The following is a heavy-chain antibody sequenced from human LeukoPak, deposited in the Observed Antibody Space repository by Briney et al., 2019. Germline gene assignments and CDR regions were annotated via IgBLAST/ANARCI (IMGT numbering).Heavy chain of an antibody. CDR3: ARDIRSIAAYYGMDV. D-gene: IGHD6-6*01. CDR2: ISSSSSYI. Sequence: PGGSLRLSCAASGFTLSSYSMNWVRQAPGKGLEWVSSISSSSSYIYYADSVKGRFTISRDNAKNSLYLQMNSLRAEDTAVYYCARDIRSIAAYYGMDVWGQGTTVTVSS. J-gene: IGHJ6*02. V-gene: IGHV3-21*01. CDR1: GFTLSSYS.